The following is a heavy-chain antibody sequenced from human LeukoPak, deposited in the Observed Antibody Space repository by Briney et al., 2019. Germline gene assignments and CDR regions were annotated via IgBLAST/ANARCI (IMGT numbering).Heavy chain of an antibody. CDR1: GYTFTIYY. Sequence: VPSVKVSYRASGYTFTIYYMHWVRQAPGQGLEWMGIINPSGGSTSYAQKFQGRVTMTRDTSTSTVYMELSSLRSEDTAVYYCASDILTGYDAFDIGGQGTMVTVSS. V-gene: IGHV1-46*01. J-gene: IGHJ3*02. CDR2: INPSGGST. D-gene: IGHD3-9*01. CDR3: ASDILTGYDAFDI.